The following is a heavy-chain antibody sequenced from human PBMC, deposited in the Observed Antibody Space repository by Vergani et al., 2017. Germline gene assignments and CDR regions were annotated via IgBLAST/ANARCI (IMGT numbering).Heavy chain of an antibody. CDR3: AGPQGTSAYYYGGFDY. CDR1: RFTFSTYA. J-gene: IGHJ4*02. D-gene: IGHD3-22*01. CDR2: ISSDGGST. Sequence: EVQLVESGGGLVQPGGSLTLSCAASRFTFSTYAMTWVRQAPGKGLEWVSTISSDGGSTYYADSVKGRFTISRDNSKNTLSLQMNSLTAEDTAIYYCAGPQGTSAYYYGGFDYWGQGILVTVSS. V-gene: IGHV3-23*04.